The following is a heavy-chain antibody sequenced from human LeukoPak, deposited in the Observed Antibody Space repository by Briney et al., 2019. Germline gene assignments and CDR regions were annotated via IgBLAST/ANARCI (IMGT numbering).Heavy chain of an antibody. J-gene: IGHJ5*02. D-gene: IGHD2-21*01. Sequence: SETLSLTCTVSGGSISSYYWSWIRQPAGKGLEWIGRIYTSGSTNYNPSLKSRVTISVDTSKNQFSLKLSSVTAADTAVYYCARHSEYLNWFDPWGQGTLVTVPS. V-gene: IGHV4-4*07. CDR2: IYTSGST. CDR3: ARHSEYLNWFDP. CDR1: GGSISSYY.